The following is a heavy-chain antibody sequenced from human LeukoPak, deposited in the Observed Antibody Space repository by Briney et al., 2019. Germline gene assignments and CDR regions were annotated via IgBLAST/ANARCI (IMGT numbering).Heavy chain of an antibody. CDR3: TRARPVGNPDY. J-gene: IGHJ4*02. V-gene: IGHV3-53*01. CDR1: GFTVSSNY. Sequence: GGSLRLSCAASGFTVSSNYMNWVRQAPGKGLEWVSVIYSGGSTFYADSVEGRFTISRDNSNNTLYLQTNSLKTEDTAVYYYTRARPVGNPDYWGQGTLVTVSS. CDR2: IYSGGST. D-gene: IGHD4-23*01.